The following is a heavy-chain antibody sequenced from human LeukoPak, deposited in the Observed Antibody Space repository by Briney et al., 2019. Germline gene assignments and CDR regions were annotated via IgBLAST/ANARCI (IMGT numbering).Heavy chain of an antibody. CDR2: ISAYNGHT. Sequence: GASVRVSCKASGYTFTDYGINWVRQAPGQGLEWMGWISAYNGHTNYAQNLQGSVTMTEDTSTDTAYMELSSLRSEDTAVYFCATGGIWDLLNYWGQGTLVTVSA. V-gene: IGHV1-18*01. J-gene: IGHJ4*02. D-gene: IGHD1-26*01. CDR1: GYTFTDYG. CDR3: ATGGIWDLLNY.